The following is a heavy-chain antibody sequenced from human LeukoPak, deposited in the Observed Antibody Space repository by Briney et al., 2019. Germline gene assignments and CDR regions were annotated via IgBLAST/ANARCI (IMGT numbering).Heavy chain of an antibody. CDR2: IIPIFGTA. Sequence: ASVKVSCKASGGTFSSYAISWVRQAPGQGLEWMGGIIPIFGTANYAQKFQGRVTITTDESTSTAYMELSSLRSEDTAAYYCAIIVSDYYYYYMDVWGKGTTVTVSS. D-gene: IGHD1-26*01. CDR1: GGTFSSYA. V-gene: IGHV1-69*05. CDR3: AIIVSDYYYYYMDV. J-gene: IGHJ6*03.